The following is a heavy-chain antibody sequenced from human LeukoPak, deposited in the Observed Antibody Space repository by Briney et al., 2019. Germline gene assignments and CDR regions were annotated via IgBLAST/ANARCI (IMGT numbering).Heavy chain of an antibody. CDR2: ISTSNNYI. D-gene: IGHD6-13*01. CDR1: GFTFSSYS. J-gene: IGHJ4*02. Sequence: SGGYLRLSCAGSGFTFSSYSMNWVRQAPGKGLEWVSAISTSNNYIYYADSVKGRFTISRDNTKNSLYLQMNSLRAEDTAVYYCARGAAGVFDYWGQGTLVTVSS. CDR3: ARGAAGVFDY. V-gene: IGHV3-21*01.